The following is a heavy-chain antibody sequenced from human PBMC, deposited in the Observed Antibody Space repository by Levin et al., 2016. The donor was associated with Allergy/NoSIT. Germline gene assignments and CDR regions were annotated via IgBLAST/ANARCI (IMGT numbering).Heavy chain of an antibody. CDR3: ARDRVQRGAAGRTRSPAWYYLDY. V-gene: IGHV1-18*01. CDR2: ISGYNGNT. D-gene: IGHD6-13*01. J-gene: IGHJ4*02. Sequence: ASVKVSCKASGYTFTSYGISWVRQAPGQGLEWMGWISGYNGNTNYEQKLQGRVTMTTDTSTSTAYMELRSLRSDDTAVYYCARDRVQRGAAGRTRSPAWYYLDYWGQGTPVTVSS. CDR1: GYTFTSYG.